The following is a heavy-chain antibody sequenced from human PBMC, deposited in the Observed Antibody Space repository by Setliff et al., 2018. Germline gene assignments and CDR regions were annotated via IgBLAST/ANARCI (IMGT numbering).Heavy chain of an antibody. J-gene: IGHJ5*02. CDR2: IYASGST. CDR3: ARAAKYDSSGYYGFWFDP. V-gene: IGHV4-59*01. CDR1: GGSISSYY. Sequence: LSLTCTVSGGSISSYYWSWIRQPPGKGLEWIGYIYASGSTNYNPSLKSRVTLSVDTSKNQFSLRLSSVTAADTAVYYCARAAKYDSSGYYGFWFDPWGQGNLVTVSS. D-gene: IGHD3-22*01.